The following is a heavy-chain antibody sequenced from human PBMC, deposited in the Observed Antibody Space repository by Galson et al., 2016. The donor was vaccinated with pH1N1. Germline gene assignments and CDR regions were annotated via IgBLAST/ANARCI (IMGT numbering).Heavy chain of an antibody. J-gene: IGHJ4*02. CDR1: GFTFRRYA. D-gene: IGHD4-17*01. CDR3: AKDLSSDYGDYGLDY. V-gene: IGHV3-23*01. Sequence: SLRLSCAASGFTFRRYAMSWVRQAPGKGLEWVSAVSGRGDSTYYADSVKGHFTISRDNSKNTLYLQMKILRAEDTALYYCAKDLSSDYGDYGLDYWGQGTLVTVSS. CDR2: VSGRGDST.